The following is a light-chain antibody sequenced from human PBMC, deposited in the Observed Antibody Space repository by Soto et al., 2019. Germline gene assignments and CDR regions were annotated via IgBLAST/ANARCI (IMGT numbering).Light chain of an antibody. CDR3: QQYVSSPWA. Sequence: EIVMTQSPATLSMSPGERATLSCRTSQSVSSSLAWYQQKPGQAPSLLIYGASRRATGIPDRFTGSGSGTDFTLTISRLEPEGFAVYYCQQYVSSPWAFGQGTKVDIK. J-gene: IGKJ1*01. CDR2: GAS. CDR1: QSVSSS. V-gene: IGKV3-20*01.